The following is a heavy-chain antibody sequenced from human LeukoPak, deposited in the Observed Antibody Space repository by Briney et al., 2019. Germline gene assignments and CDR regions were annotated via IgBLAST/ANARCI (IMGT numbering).Heavy chain of an antibody. CDR1: GFTFSSYA. J-gene: IGHJ6*02. CDR2: ISYDGSNK. CDR3: ARDRGCSSTSCRPSDYYGMDA. D-gene: IGHD2-2*01. Sequence: GGSLRLSCAASGFTFSSYAMHWVRQAPGKGLEWVAVISYDGSNKYYADSVKGRFTISRDNSKNTLYLQMNSLRAEDTAVYYCARDRGCSSTSCRPSDYYGMDAWGQGTTVTVSS. V-gene: IGHV3-30-3*01.